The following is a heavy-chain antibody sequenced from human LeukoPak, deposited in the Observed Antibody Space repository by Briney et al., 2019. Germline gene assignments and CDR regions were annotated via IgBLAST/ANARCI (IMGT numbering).Heavy chain of an antibody. D-gene: IGHD3-9*01. Sequence: SVKVSCRASGGTFSSYTISWVRQAPGQGLGWVGRIIPMLGITNYAQKFQGRVTITADKSTSTAYMELSSLRSEDTAVYYCASGLRYFDWLIDYWGQGTLVTVSS. J-gene: IGHJ4*02. V-gene: IGHV1-69*02. CDR1: GGTFSSYT. CDR3: ASGLRYFDWLIDY. CDR2: IIPMLGIT.